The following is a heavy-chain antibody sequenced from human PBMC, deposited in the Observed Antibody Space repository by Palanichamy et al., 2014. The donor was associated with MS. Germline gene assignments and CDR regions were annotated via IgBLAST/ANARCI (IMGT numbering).Heavy chain of an antibody. V-gene: IGHV3-7*01. D-gene: IGHD3-9*01. CDR2: IKQDGSED. CDR3: ARDSFSGYYKWPLEY. Sequence: VVSGFTFSTYWMSWVRPGSRKGLEWVANIKQDGSEDYYVDSVKGRFTISRDNARNSLYLLMNSLRAEDTAVYYCARDSFSGYYKWPLEYWGQGTLVTVSS. CDR1: GFTFSTYW. J-gene: IGHJ4*02.